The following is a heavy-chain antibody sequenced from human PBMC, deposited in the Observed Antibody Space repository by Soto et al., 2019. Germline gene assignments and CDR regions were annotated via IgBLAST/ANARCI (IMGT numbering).Heavy chain of an antibody. CDR3: ARRDDYVFWFDP. CDR2: IYYSGST. CDR1: GGSISSSSYY. J-gene: IGHJ5*02. V-gene: IGHV4-39*01. D-gene: IGHD4-17*01. Sequence: SETLSLTCTVSGGSISSSSYYWGWIRQPPGKGLEWIGSIYYSGSTYYNPSLKSRVTISVDTSKNQFSLKLSSVTAADTAVYYCARRDDYVFWFDPWGQGTLVTVSS.